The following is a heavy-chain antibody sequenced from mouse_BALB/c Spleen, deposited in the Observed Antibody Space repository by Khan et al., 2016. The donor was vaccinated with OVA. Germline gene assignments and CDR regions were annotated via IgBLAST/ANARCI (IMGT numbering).Heavy chain of an antibody. CDR1: GYSITSDYA. J-gene: IGHJ3*01. CDR3: AMGRTY. V-gene: IGHV3-2*02. CDR2: ISYSGRT. Sequence: EVQLVELGPGLVKPSQSLSLTCTVTGYSITSDYAWNWIRQFPGNKLEWMGYISYSGRTSYNPSLKSRISVTRDTSKNQFFLQLNSVTTEDTATYYCAMGRTYWGQGTLVTVSA. D-gene: IGHD4-1*01.